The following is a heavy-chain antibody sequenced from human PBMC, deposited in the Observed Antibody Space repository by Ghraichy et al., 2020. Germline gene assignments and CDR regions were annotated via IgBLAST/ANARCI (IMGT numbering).Heavy chain of an antibody. CDR2: IETKTDGGST. J-gene: IGHJ4*02. D-gene: IGHD1-26*01. CDR1: GFSFNNTS. CDR3: ATDLIVGATY. Sequence: GESLRLSCAASGFSFNNTSMNWLRQAPGKGLECVGRIETKTDGGSTLYAAPVTDRFIISRDNSKNTLYLQMNSLKTEDTAIYYCATDLIVGATYWGQGTLVTVSS. V-gene: IGHV3-15*07.